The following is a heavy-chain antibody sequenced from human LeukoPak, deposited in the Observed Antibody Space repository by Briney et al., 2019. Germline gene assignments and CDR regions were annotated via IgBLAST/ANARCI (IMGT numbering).Heavy chain of an antibody. CDR2: INHSGST. J-gene: IGHJ4*02. Sequence: SETLSLTCAVYGGSFSGYYWSWIRQPPGKGLEWIGEINHSGSTNYNPSLKSRVTISVDTSKNQFSLKLSSVTAADTAVYYCARGISAARPGRGTNXRPXXXDYWGQGTLXTVSS. V-gene: IGHV4-34*01. D-gene: IGHD6-6*01. CDR1: GGSFSGYY. CDR3: ARGISAARPGRGTNXRPXXXDY.